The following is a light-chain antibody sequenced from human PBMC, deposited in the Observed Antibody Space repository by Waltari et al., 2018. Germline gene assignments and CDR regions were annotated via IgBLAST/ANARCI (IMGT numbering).Light chain of an antibody. CDR2: LGS. Sequence: DIVMTQPPLSLPVTPGEPASISCRSSQSLLHSYGYNYLDRYLQKTGQSPQLLIYLGSNRASGVPDRFSGSGSGTAFTLKISRVEAEDVGIYYCMQALQTPRTFGQGTKVEIK. CDR3: MQALQTPRT. CDR1: QSLLHSYGYNY. J-gene: IGKJ1*01. V-gene: IGKV2-28*01.